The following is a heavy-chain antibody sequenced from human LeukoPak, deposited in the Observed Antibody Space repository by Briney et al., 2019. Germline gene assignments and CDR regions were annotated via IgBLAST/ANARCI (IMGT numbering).Heavy chain of an antibody. V-gene: IGHV5-51*01. Sequence: GESLKISCKGSGYSFTSYWIGWVRQMPGKGLEWMGIIYPGDSDTRYSPSFQGQVTISADKSISTAYLQWSSLKASDTAMYYCARDLGYVWGSHRYTSWFDPWGQGTLVTVSS. J-gene: IGHJ5*02. CDR3: ARDLGYVWGSHRYTSWFDP. CDR2: IYPGDSDT. D-gene: IGHD3-16*02. CDR1: GYSFTSYW.